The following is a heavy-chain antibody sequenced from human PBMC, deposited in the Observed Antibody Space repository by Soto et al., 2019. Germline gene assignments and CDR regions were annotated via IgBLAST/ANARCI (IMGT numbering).Heavy chain of an antibody. Sequence: ASVKVSCKASGYTFTSYSMHWVRQAPGHRLEWMGWINAGNGNTKYSQKFQGRVTITRDTSASTAYMELSSLRSEDTAVYYCAREREGGNYDYVWGSYRSNAMDVWGQGTTVTVSS. CDR2: INAGNGNT. V-gene: IGHV1-3*01. CDR1: GYTFTSYS. J-gene: IGHJ6*02. D-gene: IGHD3-16*02. CDR3: AREREGGNYDYVWGSYRSNAMDV.